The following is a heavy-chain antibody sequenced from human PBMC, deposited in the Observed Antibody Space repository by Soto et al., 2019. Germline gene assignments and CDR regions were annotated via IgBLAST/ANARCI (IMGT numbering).Heavy chain of an antibody. V-gene: IGHV3-30*03. Sequence: GGSLRLSCAASGFTFSSYGMHWVRQAPGKGLEWVAVISYDGSNKYYADSVKGRFTISRDNAKNSLYLQMNSLRDEDTAVYYWASYSNYGYWGQGILVTVSS. CDR1: GFTFSSYG. J-gene: IGHJ4*02. D-gene: IGHD4-4*01. CDR2: ISYDGSNK. CDR3: ASYSNYGY.